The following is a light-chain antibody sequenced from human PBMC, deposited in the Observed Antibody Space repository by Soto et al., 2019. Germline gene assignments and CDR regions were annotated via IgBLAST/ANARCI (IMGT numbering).Light chain of an antibody. V-gene: IGKV2D-29*01. Sequence: DVVMTQTPLSLSVTPGQPASISCRSTQSLLHTDGETYLYWYLQRPGQPPQRLMSESVNRFTVVSERFSGSGSWTYFTLKISRVDAEDVGVYYCMQSIELPYTFGQGTKLEI. CDR1: QSLLHTDGETY. CDR3: MQSIELPYT. CDR2: ESV. J-gene: IGKJ2*01.